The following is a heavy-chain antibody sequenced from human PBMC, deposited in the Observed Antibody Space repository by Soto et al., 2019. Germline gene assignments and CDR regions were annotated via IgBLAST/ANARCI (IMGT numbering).Heavy chain of an antibody. Sequence: ESGGGLVQPGGSLRLSCAASGFTFSSYEMNWVRQAPGKGLEWVSYISSSGSTIYYADSVKGRFTISRDNAKNSLYLQMNSLRAEDTAVYYCARGSVLAPPGWGSYRHYYGMDVWGQGTTVTVSS. V-gene: IGHV3-48*03. CDR2: ISSSGSTI. D-gene: IGHD3-16*02. J-gene: IGHJ6*02. CDR3: ARGSVLAPPGWGSYRHYYGMDV. CDR1: GFTFSSYE.